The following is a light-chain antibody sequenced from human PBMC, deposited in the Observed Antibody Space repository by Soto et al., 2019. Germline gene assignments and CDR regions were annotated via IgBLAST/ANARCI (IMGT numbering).Light chain of an antibody. Sequence: QSVLTQRPSVSGAPGQRVTISCTGSSSNIGAGYDVHWYQQLPGTAPKLLIYGNSNRPSGVPDRFSGSKSGTSASLAITGLQAEDEADYYCQSYDSSLNWVFGGGTQLTVL. J-gene: IGLJ3*02. CDR1: SSNIGAGYD. CDR2: GNS. V-gene: IGLV1-40*01. CDR3: QSYDSSLNWV.